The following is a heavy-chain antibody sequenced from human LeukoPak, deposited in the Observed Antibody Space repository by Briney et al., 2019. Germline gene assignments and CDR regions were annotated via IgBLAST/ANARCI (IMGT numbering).Heavy chain of an antibody. CDR2: IIPIPGIA. V-gene: IGHV1-69*04. CDR3: ARTRDRSGYLELDY. CDR1: GVTFSSYA. D-gene: IGHD3-22*01. J-gene: IGHJ4*02. Sequence: SVKVSCKASGVTFSSYAFTWVRQAPGQGLEWMGRIIPIPGIASYAEKFQGRVRITADKSTSTVYMELSSLRSEDTAVYYYARTRDRSGYLELDYWGQGTLVTVSS.